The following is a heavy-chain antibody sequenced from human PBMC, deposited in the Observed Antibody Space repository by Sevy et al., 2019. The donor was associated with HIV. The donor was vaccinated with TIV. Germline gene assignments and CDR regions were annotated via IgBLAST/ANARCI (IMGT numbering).Heavy chain of an antibody. J-gene: IGHJ4*02. CDR2: IKGDGSDK. D-gene: IGHD3-16*01. CDR3: EHETFERFES. V-gene: IGHV3-7*01. Sequence: GGSLRLSCAASGFTFSANWMNWVRQAPGKGLEWVANIKGDGSDKHYVDSVEGRFTISRDNAKNLLYLQMNSLRVEDTAVYYCEHETFERFESWGQGTLVTVSS. CDR1: GFTFSANW.